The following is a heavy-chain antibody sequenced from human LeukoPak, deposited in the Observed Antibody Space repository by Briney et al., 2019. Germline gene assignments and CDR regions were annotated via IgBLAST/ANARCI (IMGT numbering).Heavy chain of an antibody. CDR3: ARFRVVDLDEYYFDY. CDR1: GYTFTSYA. V-gene: IGHV1-3*03. J-gene: IGHJ4*02. CDR2: INAGNGNT. Sequence: GASVKVSCKASGYTFTSYAMHWVRQPPGQRLEWMGWINAGNGNTKYSQEFQGRVTITRDTSASTAYMELSSLRSEDMAVYYCARFRVVDLDEYYFDYWGQGTLVTVSS. D-gene: IGHD2-15*01.